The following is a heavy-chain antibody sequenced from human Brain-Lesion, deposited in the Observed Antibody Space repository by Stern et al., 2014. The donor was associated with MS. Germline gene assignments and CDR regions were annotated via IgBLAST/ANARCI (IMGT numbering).Heavy chain of an antibody. V-gene: IGHV1-2*02. CDR2: INPNTGGT. CDR3: ARDQRGITIFGVVTDYYYLGMDV. Sequence: QVQLVEPGAEVKKPGASVKVSCKTSGYIFTGYYIHWVRQAPGQGLEWMAWINPNTGGTKYAQKFQGKVTMSKDTSNDPTSGELSSLTSDDTAVYYCARDQRGITIFGVVTDYYYLGMDVWGQGTPVTVSS. CDR1: GYIFTGYY. D-gene: IGHD3-3*01. J-gene: IGHJ6*02.